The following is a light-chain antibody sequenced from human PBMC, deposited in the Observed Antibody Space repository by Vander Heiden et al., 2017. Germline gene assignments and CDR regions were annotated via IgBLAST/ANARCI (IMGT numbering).Light chain of an antibody. CDR3: QAGDSSPV. V-gene: IGLV3-1*01. CDR1: KLGDKY. J-gene: IGLJ2*01. CDR2: QDT. Sequence: SSELTQPPSVSVSPGQTASITCSGDKLGDKYACWYQQKPGQSPVLVIYQDTKRPSGIPERFSGSNSGNTATLTISGTQAMDEADYYCQAGDSSPVFGGGTKLTVL.